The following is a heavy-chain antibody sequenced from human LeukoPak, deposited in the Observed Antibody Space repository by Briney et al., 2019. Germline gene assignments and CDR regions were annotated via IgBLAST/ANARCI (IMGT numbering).Heavy chain of an antibody. CDR2: ISYDGSNK. J-gene: IGHJ4*02. V-gene: IGHV3-30-3*01. CDR1: GFTFSSYA. D-gene: IGHD6-19*01. CDR3: ARRSEYSGGWHDY. Sequence: GGSLRLSCAASGFTFSSYAMHWVRQAPGKGLEWVAVISYDGSNKYYADSVRGRFTVSRDNSKNTLYLQMDSLRAEDTAIYYCARRSEYSGGWHDYWGQGTLVTVSS.